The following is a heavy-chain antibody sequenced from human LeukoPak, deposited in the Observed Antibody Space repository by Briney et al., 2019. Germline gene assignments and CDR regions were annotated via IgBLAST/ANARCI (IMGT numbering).Heavy chain of an antibody. D-gene: IGHD2/OR15-2a*01. CDR1: GYSISSGYY. Sequence: SETLSLTCTVSGYSISSGYYWGWIRQPPGKGLEWIGSIYHSGSTYYNPSLKSRVTISVDTSKNQFSLKLSSVTAADTAVYYCAGVIDAFDIWGQGTMVTVSS. V-gene: IGHV4-38-2*02. J-gene: IGHJ3*02. CDR2: IYHSGST. CDR3: AGVIDAFDI.